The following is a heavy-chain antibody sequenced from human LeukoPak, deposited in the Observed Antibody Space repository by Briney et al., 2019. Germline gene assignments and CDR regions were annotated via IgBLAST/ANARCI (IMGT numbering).Heavy chain of an antibody. CDR3: VRSGYCYGGTCHSGAFDI. J-gene: IGHJ3*02. CDR1: GYTFTSYG. Sequence: ASVKVSCKASGYTFTSYGISWVRQAPGQGLEWMGWISAYNGNTNFALKLQGRITMTTDTSTSTAYMELRSLRSDDTAVYYCVRSGYCYGGTCHSGAFDIWGQGTVVTVSS. D-gene: IGHD2-15*01. CDR2: ISAYNGNT. V-gene: IGHV1-18*01.